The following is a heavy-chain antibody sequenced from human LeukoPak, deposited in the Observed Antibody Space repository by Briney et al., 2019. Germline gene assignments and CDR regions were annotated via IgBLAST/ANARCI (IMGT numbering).Heavy chain of an antibody. CDR1: GDTLSGYF. Sequence: ASVKVSCKASGDTLSGYFLHWVRQAPGQGLEWMGWINPNSGDTNYAQKFQGRVTMTRDTSISTANMELSRLRSDDTAVYYCARDEGYCTNDVCLATIGHFDYWGQGTLVTVSS. CDR3: ARDEGYCTNDVCLATIGHFDY. D-gene: IGHD2-8*01. CDR2: INPNSGDT. J-gene: IGHJ4*02. V-gene: IGHV1-2*02.